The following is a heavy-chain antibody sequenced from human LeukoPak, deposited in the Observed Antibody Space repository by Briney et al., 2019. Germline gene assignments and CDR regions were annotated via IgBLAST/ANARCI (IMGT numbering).Heavy chain of an antibody. D-gene: IGHD3-22*01. V-gene: IGHV5-51*01. Sequence: GESLKISCKGSGYSFTSYWIGWVRQMPGKGLEWMGIIYPGDSDTRYSPSFQGQVTISADKSISTAYLQWSSLKASDTAMYYCARLRGDYYDSSGYYLWYFDYWGQGTLVTVSS. CDR3: ARLRGDYYDSSGYYLWYFDY. CDR1: GYSFTSYW. J-gene: IGHJ4*02. CDR2: IYPGDSDT.